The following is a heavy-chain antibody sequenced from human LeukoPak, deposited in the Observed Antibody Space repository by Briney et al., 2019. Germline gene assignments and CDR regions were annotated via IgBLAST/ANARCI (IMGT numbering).Heavy chain of an antibody. CDR3: ARQVRGVDFDY. CDR2: ISSSSSYI. CDR1: GFTFSSYS. Sequence: PGGSLRLSCAASGFTFSSYSMNWVRQAPGKGLEWVSSISSSSSYIYYADSVKGRFTISSDNAKNLLYLQMNSLRPEDTAVYYCARQVRGVDFDYWGQGTLVTVSS. D-gene: IGHD3-10*01. V-gene: IGHV3-21*04. J-gene: IGHJ4*02.